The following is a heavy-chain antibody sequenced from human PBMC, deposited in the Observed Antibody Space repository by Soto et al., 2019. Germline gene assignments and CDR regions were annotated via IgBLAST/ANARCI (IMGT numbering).Heavy chain of an antibody. Sequence: EVQLVESGGGSVKPGGSLRLSCAVSGFSFTNAWMNWVRQPPGKGLEWVGRVKSKVDGGATDYAAPVKGRFTISRDDSRNTLYLQMSSLKTEDTAVYYCTTDSPGYCSGGSCYDFDYWGQGTLVTVSS. V-gene: IGHV3-15*07. CDR1: GFSFTNAW. J-gene: IGHJ4*02. D-gene: IGHD2-15*01. CDR2: VKSKVDGGAT. CDR3: TTDSPGYCSGGSCYDFDY.